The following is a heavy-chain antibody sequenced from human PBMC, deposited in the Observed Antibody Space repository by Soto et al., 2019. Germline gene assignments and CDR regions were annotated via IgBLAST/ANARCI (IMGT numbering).Heavy chain of an antibody. Sequence: QVQLQESGPGLVKPSQTLSLTCTVSGDSISSGDHYWSWIRHPPGKGLEWIGYIYYSGTTYSRQSLQSRVTISVDTSKNQFSLKLNSVTAADTAVYSCARGAYSDSSSYFDYWGQGTLVPVSS. V-gene: IGHV4-30-4*01. CDR1: GDSISSGDHY. CDR3: ARGAYSDSSSYFDY. CDR2: IYYSGTT. J-gene: IGHJ4*02. D-gene: IGHD6-6*01.